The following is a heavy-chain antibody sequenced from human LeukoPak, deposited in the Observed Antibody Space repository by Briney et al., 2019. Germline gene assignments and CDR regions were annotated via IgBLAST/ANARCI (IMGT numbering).Heavy chain of an antibody. J-gene: IGHJ4*02. D-gene: IGHD3-22*01. CDR1: GGSISSYY. Sequence: SETLSLTCTVSGGSISSYYWSWIRQPPGKGLGWIGYIYYSGGTNYNPSLKSRVTISVDTSKNQFSLKLSSVTAADTAVYYCARGVAYYYDSSGILFDYWGQGTLVTVSS. V-gene: IGHV4-59*01. CDR3: ARGVAYYYDSSGILFDY. CDR2: IYYSGGT.